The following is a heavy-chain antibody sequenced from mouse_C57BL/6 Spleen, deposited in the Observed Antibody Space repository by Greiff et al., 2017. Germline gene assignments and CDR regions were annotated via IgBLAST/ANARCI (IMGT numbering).Heavy chain of an antibody. CDR2: IDPSDSET. Sequence: QVQLQQPGAELVRPGSSVKLSCKASGYTFTSYWMHWVKQRPIQGLEWIGNIDPSDSETHYNQKFKDKATLTVDKSSSTAYMQLSSLTSEDSAVYYCARSRGWLRYFDVWGTGTTVTVSS. J-gene: IGHJ1*03. V-gene: IGHV1-52*01. CDR1: GYTFTSYW. CDR3: ARSRGWLRYFDV. D-gene: IGHD2-3*01.